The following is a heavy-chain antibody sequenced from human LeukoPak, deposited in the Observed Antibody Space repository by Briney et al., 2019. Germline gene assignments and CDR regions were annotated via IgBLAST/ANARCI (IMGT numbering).Heavy chain of an antibody. Sequence: PGGSLRLSCAASGFTFSSYAMSWVRQAPGKGLEWVSGSGSGGSTYYADSVKGRFTISRDNSKNTLYLQMNSLRAEDTAVYYCAKDFWSGYHPNCWGQGTLVTVSS. V-gene: IGHV3-23*01. CDR3: AKDFWSGYHPNC. J-gene: IGHJ4*02. CDR1: GFTFSSYA. D-gene: IGHD3-3*01. CDR2: SGSGGST.